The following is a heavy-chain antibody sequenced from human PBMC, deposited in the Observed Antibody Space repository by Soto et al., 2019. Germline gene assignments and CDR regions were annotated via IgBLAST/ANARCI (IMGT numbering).Heavy chain of an antibody. CDR2: MKPNSGNT. J-gene: IGHJ6*02. CDR1: GYTFTSYA. Sequence: QVQLVQSGAEVKKPGASVKVSCKASGYTFTSYAINWVRQATGQGLEWMGWMKPNSGNTGYAQKSEGKVTTTVNTATTTYYMALSSGRAEDAAVYSCTRERVRGMDGWGQGTAVTVSS. CDR3: TRERVRGMDG. V-gene: IGHV1-8*01.